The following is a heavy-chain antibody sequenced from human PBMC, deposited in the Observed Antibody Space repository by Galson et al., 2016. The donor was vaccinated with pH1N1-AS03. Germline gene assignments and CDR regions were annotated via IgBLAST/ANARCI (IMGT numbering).Heavy chain of an antibody. CDR3: VRGSPHSSSTNYAFEF. J-gene: IGHJ3*01. D-gene: IGHD6-13*01. CDR2: INTDSGGT. CDR1: GYAFTDYY. Sequence: KASGYAFTDYYMHLLRQAPGQGLEWMAWINTDSGGTDYAQKFQGRVTMTRDASISTTYMELSSLRSDDTAVYYCVRGSPHSSSTNYAFEFWGRGTMVAVSS. V-gene: IGHV1-2*02.